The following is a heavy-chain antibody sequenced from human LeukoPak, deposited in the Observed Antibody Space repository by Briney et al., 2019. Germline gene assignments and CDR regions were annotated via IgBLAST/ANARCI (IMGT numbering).Heavy chain of an antibody. J-gene: IGHJ3*02. CDR1: GGSFSDYY. D-gene: IGHD3-3*01. CDR3: ARFGGPHAFDI. CDR2: INHSGIT. V-gene: IGHV4-34*01. Sequence: SETLSLTCAVYGGSFSDYYWSWIRQPPGKGLEYIGEINHSGITNYNPSLMSRVTISVDTSKNQFSLKLSSVTAADTAVYYCARFGGPHAFDIWGQGTMVTVSS.